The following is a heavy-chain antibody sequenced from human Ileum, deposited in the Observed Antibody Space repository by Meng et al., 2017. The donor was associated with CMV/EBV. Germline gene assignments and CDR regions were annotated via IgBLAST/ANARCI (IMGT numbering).Heavy chain of an antibody. D-gene: IGHD6-13*01. CDR3: ARTPGIAAGGIFYYGLDV. Sequence: GGSLRLSCAASGFTFSSYAMSWVRQAPGKGLEWVTNIKQDGSERNYVDSVKGRFTISRDNAKNSLYLQMNSLRAEDTAIYYCARTPGIAAGGIFYYGLDVWGQGTTVTVSS. CDR2: IKQDGSER. CDR1: GFTFSSYA. V-gene: IGHV3-7*03. J-gene: IGHJ6*02.